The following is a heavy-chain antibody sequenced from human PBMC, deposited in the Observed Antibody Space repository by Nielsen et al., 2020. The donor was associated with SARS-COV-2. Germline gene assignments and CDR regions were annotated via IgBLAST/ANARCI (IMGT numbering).Heavy chain of an antibody. CDR1: GFTFDDYA. V-gene: IGHV3-9*01. CDR3: ASASAHV. J-gene: IGHJ3*01. CDR2: ISWNSGSI. Sequence: SLKISCAASGFTFDDYAMHWVRQAPGKGLEWVSGISWNSGSIAYADSVKGRFTISRDNAKNTLYLQMNSLRAEDTAVYYCASASAHVWGQGTMVTVSS. D-gene: IGHD3-16*01.